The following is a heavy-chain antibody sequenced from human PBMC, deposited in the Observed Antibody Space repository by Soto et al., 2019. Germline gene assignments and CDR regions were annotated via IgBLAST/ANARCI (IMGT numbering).Heavy chain of an antibody. CDR1: GFSLSTSGVD. D-gene: IGHD6-6*01. J-gene: IGHJ4*02. CDR3: AHRRPYSNSPEYFFDY. CDR2: IYWDDDK. V-gene: IGHV2-5*02. Sequence: QFTLKESGPTLVKPTQTLTLTCTFSGFSLSTSGVDVGWIRQPPGKALEWLALIYWDDDKRHSPSLKSRLTITKDTSKNQVVLTMTNMDPLDTATYYCAHRRPYSNSPEYFFDYWGQGTLVTVSS.